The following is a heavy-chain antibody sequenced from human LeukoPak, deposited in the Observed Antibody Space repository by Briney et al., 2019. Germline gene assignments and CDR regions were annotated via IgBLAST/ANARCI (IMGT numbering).Heavy chain of an antibody. Sequence: SETLSLTCTVSGGSISSSSYYWGWIRQPPGKGLEWIGSIYYSGSTYYNPSLKSRVTISVDTSKNQFSLKLSSVTAVDTAVYYCARHMGSSWGNWFDPWGQGTLVTVSS. J-gene: IGHJ5*02. CDR1: GGSISSSSYY. CDR2: IYYSGST. V-gene: IGHV4-39*01. D-gene: IGHD6-13*01. CDR3: ARHMGSSWGNWFDP.